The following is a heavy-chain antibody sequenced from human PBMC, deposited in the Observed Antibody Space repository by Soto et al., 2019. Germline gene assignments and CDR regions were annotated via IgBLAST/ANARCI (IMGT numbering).Heavy chain of an antibody. CDR3: ASAPRYYYGSGRGDYYYGMDV. D-gene: IGHD3-10*01. Sequence: QVQLVQSGAEVKKPGSSVKVSCKASGGTFSSYAISWVQQAPGQGLEWMGGIIPIFGTANYAQKFQGRVTITADESTSTAYMELSSLRSEDTAVYYCASAPRYYYGSGRGDYYYGMDVWGQGTTVTVSS. CDR2: IIPIFGTA. J-gene: IGHJ6*02. CDR1: GGTFSSYA. V-gene: IGHV1-69*01.